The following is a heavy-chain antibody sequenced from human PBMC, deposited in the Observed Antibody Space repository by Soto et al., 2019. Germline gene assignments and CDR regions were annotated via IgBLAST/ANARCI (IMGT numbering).Heavy chain of an antibody. Sequence: GGSLRLSCAASGFTFSSYAMHWVREAPGKGLEWVAVISYDGSNKYYADSVKGRFTISRDNSKNTLYLQMNSLRAEDTAVYYCARDLPPGGWLIPKGFDYWGQGTLVTVPS. CDR1: GFTFSSYA. CDR3: ARDLPPGGWLIPKGFDY. V-gene: IGHV3-30-3*01. D-gene: IGHD6-19*01. J-gene: IGHJ4*02. CDR2: ISYDGSNK.